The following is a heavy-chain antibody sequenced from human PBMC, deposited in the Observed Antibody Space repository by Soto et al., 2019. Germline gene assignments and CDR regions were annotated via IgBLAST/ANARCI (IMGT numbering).Heavy chain of an antibody. D-gene: IGHD6-6*01. V-gene: IGHV4-39*01. CDR2: ISYSGST. CDR3: ARLRVSSSSLGF. J-gene: IGHJ4*02. CDR1: GGSFSSFY. Sequence: SETLSLTCAVYGGSFSSFYWGWIRQPPGEGLEWIASISYSGSTYYNPSLKSRVTMSVDTSKNQFSLKLISVTAADTAVYYCARLRVSSSSLGFWGQGTLVTVSS.